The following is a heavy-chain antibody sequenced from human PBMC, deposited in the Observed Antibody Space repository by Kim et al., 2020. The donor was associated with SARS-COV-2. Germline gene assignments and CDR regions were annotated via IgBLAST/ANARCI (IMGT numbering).Heavy chain of an antibody. Sequence: ASVKVSCKASGYTFTSYAMHWLRQAPGQRLEWMGWINAGNGYTKYSQKFQGRLTITRDTSASTAYMELSSLTSEDTAVYYCAKDWEVRGITPDYWGQGTPVTV. CDR2: INAGNGYT. J-gene: IGHJ4*02. V-gene: IGHV1-3*01. CDR1: GYTFTSYA. D-gene: IGHD3-10*01. CDR3: AKDWEVRGITPDY.